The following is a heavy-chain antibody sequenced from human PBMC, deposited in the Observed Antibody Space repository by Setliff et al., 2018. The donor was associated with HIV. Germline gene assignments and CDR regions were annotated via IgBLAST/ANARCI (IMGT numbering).Heavy chain of an antibody. J-gene: IGHJ2*01. D-gene: IGHD3-22*01. CDR3: ARASSPSYYDSNGYQKFDR. V-gene: IGHV4-31*03. CDR1: GGSISRGGYY. Sequence: SETLSLTCTVSGGSISRGGYYWSWIRQHPGKGLEWIGYIYYSGSTYYNPSLKSRVTISVDTSKNQFSLKLSSVTAADTAVYFCARASSPSYYDSNGYQKFDRWGRGTLVTVSS. CDR2: IYYSGST.